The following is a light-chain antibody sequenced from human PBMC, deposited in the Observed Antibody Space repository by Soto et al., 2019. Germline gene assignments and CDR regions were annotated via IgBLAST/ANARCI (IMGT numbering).Light chain of an antibody. V-gene: IGKV1-5*01. CDR1: QNIRSW. Sequence: DIQMTQSPSTLSASVGDRVTITCRASQNIRSWLAWYQQKPGKAPKLLIYDASNLESGVPSRFSGSGSGTEFALTISSLQSDDSGTYYRQQYGSYWTFGPGTKVE. CDR3: QQYGSYWT. CDR2: DAS. J-gene: IGKJ1*01.